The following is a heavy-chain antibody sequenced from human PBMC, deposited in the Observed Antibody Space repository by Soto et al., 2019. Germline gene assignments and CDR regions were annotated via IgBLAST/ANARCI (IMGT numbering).Heavy chain of an antibody. CDR2: INPNGGGT. V-gene: IGHV1-2*02. Sequence: ASVKVSCKASEHTFTGYYLHWVRQAPGQGLEWMGWINPNGGGTIYAQKFQGRVTMTRDTSITTAYMELTRLRSDDTALYYGASGLYSRSWYGTYFDYWGQGTLVTVSS. CDR3: ASGLYSRSWYGTYFDY. CDR1: EHTFTGYY. D-gene: IGHD6-13*01. J-gene: IGHJ4*02.